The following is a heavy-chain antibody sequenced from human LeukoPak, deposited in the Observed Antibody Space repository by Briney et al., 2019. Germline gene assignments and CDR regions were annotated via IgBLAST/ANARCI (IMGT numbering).Heavy chain of an antibody. Sequence: GASVTVSFKSSVYTFTISDINWVRQAAGQGLEWMGWINPNSGRTGYAQKFQGRVTITANTSISTAYMELSSLRFDDTAVYYCARGRSGLAAAGTYDYWGQGTLITVSS. CDR1: VYTFTISD. CDR2: INPNSGRT. J-gene: IGHJ4*02. V-gene: IGHV1-8*01. CDR3: ARGRSGLAAAGTYDY. D-gene: IGHD6-13*01.